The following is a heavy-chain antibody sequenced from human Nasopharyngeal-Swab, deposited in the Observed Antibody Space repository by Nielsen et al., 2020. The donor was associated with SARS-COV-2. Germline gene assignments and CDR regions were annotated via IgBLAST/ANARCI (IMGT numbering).Heavy chain of an antibody. CDR2: ISSNGGST. V-gene: IGHV3-64D*08. Sequence: GASLKISCSASGFTFSSYAMHWVRQAPGKGLEYVSAISSNGGSTYYADSVKGRFTISRDNSKNTLYLQMSSLRAEDTAVYYCVRLYDSWSGEPSWGQGTLVTVSS. CDR1: GFTFSSYA. D-gene: IGHD3-3*01. J-gene: IGHJ5*02. CDR3: VRLYDSWSGEPS.